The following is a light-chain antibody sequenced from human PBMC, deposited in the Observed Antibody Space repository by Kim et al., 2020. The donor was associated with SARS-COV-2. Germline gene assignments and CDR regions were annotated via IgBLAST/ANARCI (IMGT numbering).Light chain of an antibody. CDR3: QQSYTLPT. CDR2: GAS. Sequence: ASVGDSVTSTCRASQRITNSLNWYQQKPWKAPNLLIYGASTLQSGVPSRFSCSGSGTDFTLTISSLQPGDSATYYCQQSYTLPTFGQGTRLEI. CDR1: QRITNS. V-gene: IGKV1-39*01. J-gene: IGKJ5*01.